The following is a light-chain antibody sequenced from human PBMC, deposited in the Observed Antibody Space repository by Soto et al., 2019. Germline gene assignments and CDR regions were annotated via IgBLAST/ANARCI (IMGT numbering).Light chain of an antibody. J-gene: IGKJ4*01. CDR2: TAS. V-gene: IGKV1-39*01. Sequence: IQMTQSPSSLSASVGDRVTITCRASQSISRNFNWYQQKPGKAPELLIYTASNLQRGVPSRFSGSGSGTDFALTISSLQPEDSAVYYCQQSHSSPLSFGGGTKVEFK. CDR3: QQSHSSPLS. CDR1: QSISRN.